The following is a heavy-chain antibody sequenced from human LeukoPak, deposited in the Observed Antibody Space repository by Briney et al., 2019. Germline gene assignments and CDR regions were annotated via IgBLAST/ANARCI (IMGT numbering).Heavy chain of an antibody. Sequence: GGSLRLSCAASGFAFSSYSMNWVRQAPGKGLEGVSTISSSSSYIYYADSVKGRFTISRDNAKSSLYLQMNSLSAEDTAVYYCARLTIVVVPAASPGGFDPWGQGTLVTVSS. CDR1: GFAFSSYS. CDR2: ISSSSSYI. V-gene: IGHV3-21*01. J-gene: IGHJ5*02. D-gene: IGHD2-2*01. CDR3: ARLTIVVVPAASPGGFDP.